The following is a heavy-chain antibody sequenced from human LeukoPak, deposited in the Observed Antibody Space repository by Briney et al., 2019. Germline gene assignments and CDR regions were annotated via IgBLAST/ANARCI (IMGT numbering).Heavy chain of an antibody. J-gene: IGHJ4*02. CDR3: AKVAKYYYGSETYFFFDH. CDR1: GYSISSGYY. CDR2: IYTTGTT. Sequence: SETLSLTCTVSGYSISSGYYWSWIRQPAGKGLEWIGHIYTTGTTNCNPSLKSRVTMSIDTSKNQFSLNLRSVTAADTAVYYCAKVAKYYYGSETYFFFDHWGQGTLVTVSS. V-gene: IGHV4-4*07. D-gene: IGHD3-10*01.